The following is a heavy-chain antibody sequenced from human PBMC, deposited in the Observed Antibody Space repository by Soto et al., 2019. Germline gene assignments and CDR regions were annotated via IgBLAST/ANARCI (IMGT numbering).Heavy chain of an antibody. CDR1: GYTLTGYY. CDR3: ARDRSSSANYYYYYMDV. Sequence: ASVKVSCKASGYTLTGYYMHWVRQAPGQGFEWMGWINPNSGGTNYAQKFQGWVTMTRDTSISTAYMELSRLRSDDTAVYYCARDRSSSANYYYYYMDVWGKGTTVTVSS. D-gene: IGHD6-6*01. J-gene: IGHJ6*03. CDR2: INPNSGGT. V-gene: IGHV1-2*04.